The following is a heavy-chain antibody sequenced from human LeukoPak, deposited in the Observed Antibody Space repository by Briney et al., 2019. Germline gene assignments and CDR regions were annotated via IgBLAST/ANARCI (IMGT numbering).Heavy chain of an antibody. CDR2: ISGSGGST. D-gene: IGHD3-16*02. CDR3: AKDSYVWGSYRYWFDY. CDR1: GFTFSSYA. J-gene: IGHJ4*02. V-gene: IGHV3-23*01. Sequence: GGSLRLSCAASGFTFSSYAMSWVRQAPGKGLEWVSAISGSGGSTYYADSVKGRFTISRDNSKNTLYLQMNSLRAEDTAVYYCAKDSYVWGSYRYWFDYWGQGTLVNVSS.